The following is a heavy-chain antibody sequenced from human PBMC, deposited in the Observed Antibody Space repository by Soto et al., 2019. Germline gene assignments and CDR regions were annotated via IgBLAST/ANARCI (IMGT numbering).Heavy chain of an antibody. V-gene: IGHV4-59*01. CDR3: ARGGNRYSNTAFWVGGFDF. CDR2: IYYTGTT. Sequence: SETLSLTCTVSGVSISSSYWSWIRQSPGTGLEWIGYIYYTGTTNYNPSLKRRVTISLDTAKNQFSLNVNSLTTADTAVYFCARGGNRYSNTAFWVGGFDFWGQGPPATASS. CDR1: GVSISSSY. D-gene: IGHD5-12*01. J-gene: IGHJ4*02.